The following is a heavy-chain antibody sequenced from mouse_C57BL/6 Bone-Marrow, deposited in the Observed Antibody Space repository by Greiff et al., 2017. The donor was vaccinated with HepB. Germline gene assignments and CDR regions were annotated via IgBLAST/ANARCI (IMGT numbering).Heavy chain of an antibody. CDR2: IRNKANGYTT. D-gene: IGHD6-1*01. J-gene: IGHJ1*03. Sequence: EVKLMESGGGLVQPGGSLSLSCAASGFTFTDYYMSWVRQPPGKALEWLGFIRNKANGYTTEYSASVKGRFTISRDNSQSILYLQMNALRAEDSATYYCARYRQLRYFDVWGTGTTVTVSS. CDR3: ARYRQLRYFDV. CDR1: GFTFTDYY. V-gene: IGHV7-3*01.